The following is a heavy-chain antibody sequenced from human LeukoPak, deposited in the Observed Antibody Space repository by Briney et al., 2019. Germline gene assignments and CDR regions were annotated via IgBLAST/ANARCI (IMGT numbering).Heavy chain of an antibody. Sequence: GGSLRLSCAASGFTFSSYGLHWVGQAPGKGLGWLAVIWFDGSNKYYADSVKGRFTISRDNSKNTLYLQMNSLRAEDTAVYYCAKDDVSYYDYVWGSYTSLFDYWGQGTLVTVSS. CDR1: GFTFSSYG. J-gene: IGHJ4*02. D-gene: IGHD3-16*01. CDR2: IWFDGSNK. CDR3: AKDDVSYYDYVWGSYTSLFDY. V-gene: IGHV3-33*06.